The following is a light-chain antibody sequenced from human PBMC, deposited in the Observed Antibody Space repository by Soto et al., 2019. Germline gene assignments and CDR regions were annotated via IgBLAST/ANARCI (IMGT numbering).Light chain of an antibody. J-gene: IGLJ2*01. CDR3: QTWGTGSVI. CDR1: SGHSNYA. V-gene: IGLV4-69*01. Sequence: QPVLTQSPSASASLGASVKLTCTLSSGHSNYAIAWHQQQPEKGPRYLMKLKSDGSHSKGDGIPDRFSGSSSGAERYLTISSLQSEDEADYYCQTWGTGSVIFGGGTQLTVL. CDR2: LKSDGSH.